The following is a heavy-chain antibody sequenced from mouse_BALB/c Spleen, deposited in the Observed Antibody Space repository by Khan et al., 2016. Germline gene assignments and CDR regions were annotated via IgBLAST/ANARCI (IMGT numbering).Heavy chain of an antibody. CDR1: GYSITSGYS. J-gene: IGHJ3*01. Sequence: EVQLQESGPDLVKPSQSLSLTCTVTGYSITSGYSCHWIRQFPGNKLEWMGYIHYSGSTNYNPSLKSRISITRDTSKNHFFLQFNSVTTEDTATYYCARDYYGWFAYWGQGTLVTVSA. CDR3: ARDYYGWFAY. CDR2: IHYSGST. V-gene: IGHV3-1*02. D-gene: IGHD1-1*01.